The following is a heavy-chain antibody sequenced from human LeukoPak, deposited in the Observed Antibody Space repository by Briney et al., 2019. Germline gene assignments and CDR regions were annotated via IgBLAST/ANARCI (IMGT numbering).Heavy chain of an antibody. CDR1: GYTFTSYE. Sequence: GASVKVSCKASGYTFTSYEINWVRQATGQGLEWMGWMNPNSGNTGYAQKLQGRVTMTTDTSTSTAYMELRSLRSDDTAVYYCARDAIAVVLGSINWFDPWGQGTLVTVSS. J-gene: IGHJ5*02. V-gene: IGHV1-8*02. D-gene: IGHD6-19*01. CDR3: ARDAIAVVLGSINWFDP. CDR2: MNPNSGNT.